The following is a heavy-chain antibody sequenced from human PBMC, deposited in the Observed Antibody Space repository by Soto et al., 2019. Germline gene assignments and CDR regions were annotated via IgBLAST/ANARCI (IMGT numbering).Heavy chain of an antibody. Sequence: QVQLVQSGAEVKKPASSVKVSCKASGGTLSSFAITWVRQAPGQGLEWMGGIVPIFGTVKYAQKFQGRVTISADKSANTAYMELNSLKYEDTAVYYCARRQAPPQRLVPVNRYFYYAMEVWGQGTTVTVSS. V-gene: IGHV1-69*06. CDR3: ARRQAPPQRLVPVNRYFYYAMEV. D-gene: IGHD3-16*01. J-gene: IGHJ6*02. CDR1: GGTLSSFA. CDR2: IVPIFGTV.